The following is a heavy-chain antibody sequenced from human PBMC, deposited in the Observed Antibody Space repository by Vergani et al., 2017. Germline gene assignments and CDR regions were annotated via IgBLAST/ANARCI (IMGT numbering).Heavy chain of an antibody. CDR1: GYSFTRYW. V-gene: IGHV5-51*01. Sequence: EVQLVQSGAEVKKPGESLKISCKGSGYSFTRYWIGWVRQMPGKGLEWMGIIYPGDSDTRYSPSFQGPVTTSADKAISPAYLQWSSLKASDTAMYYCARRDDFWSGYWVYWGQGTLVTVSS. D-gene: IGHD3-3*01. CDR2: IYPGDSDT. J-gene: IGHJ4*02. CDR3: ARRDDFWSGYWVY.